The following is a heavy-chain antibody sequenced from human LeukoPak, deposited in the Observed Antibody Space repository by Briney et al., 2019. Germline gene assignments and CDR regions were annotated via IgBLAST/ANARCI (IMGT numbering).Heavy chain of an antibody. V-gene: IGHV3-21*04. J-gene: IGHJ4*02. CDR3: AKSPRSSWYTSGYFDY. Sequence: PGGSLRLSCAASVFSLNAYNMNWVRQAPGKGLEWVSSISYTGTYIYYADSVKGRFTVSRDNAKNTLYLQMSSLRAEDTAVYYCAKSPRSSWYTSGYFDYWGQGTLVTVSS. D-gene: IGHD6-13*01. CDR2: ISYTGTYI. CDR1: VFSLNAYN.